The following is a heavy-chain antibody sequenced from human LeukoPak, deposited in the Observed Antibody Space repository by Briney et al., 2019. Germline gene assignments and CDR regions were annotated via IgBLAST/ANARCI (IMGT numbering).Heavy chain of an antibody. D-gene: IGHD3-16*01. CDR2: IYYSGST. CDR3: ARETLYYYYMDV. J-gene: IGHJ6*03. CDR1: GGYISSYY. V-gene: IGHV4-59*01. Sequence: SETLSLTCTVSGGYISSYYWSWIRQPPGKGLEWIGYIYYSGSTNYNPSLKSRVTISVDTSKNQFSLKLSSVTAADTAVYYCARETLYYYYMDVWGKGTTVTISS.